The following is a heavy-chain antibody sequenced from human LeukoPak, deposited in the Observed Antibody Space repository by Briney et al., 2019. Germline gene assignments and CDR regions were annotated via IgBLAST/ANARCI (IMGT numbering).Heavy chain of an antibody. J-gene: IGHJ3*02. Sequence: GASVKVSCKASGGTFSSYAISWVRQAPGQGLEWMGRIIPILGIANYAQKFQGRVTITADKSTSTAYMELSSLRSEDTAVYYCARGSRGDAFDIWGQGTMVTVSS. CDR2: IIPILGIA. CDR3: ARGSRGDAFDI. V-gene: IGHV1-69*04. CDR1: GGTFSSYA.